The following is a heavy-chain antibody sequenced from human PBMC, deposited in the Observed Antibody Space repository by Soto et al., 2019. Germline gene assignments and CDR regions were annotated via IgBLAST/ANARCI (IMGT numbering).Heavy chain of an antibody. CDR1: GFTFSSYA. V-gene: IGHV3-23*01. Sequence: EVQLLESGGGLVQPGGSLRLSCAASGFTFSSYAMSWVRQAPGKGLEWVSAISGSGGSTYYADSVKSRFTISRDNSKNTLYPQMNSLRAEDTAVYYCAKGIVVVVAASLSAWGQGTLVTVSS. CDR3: AKGIVVVVAASLSA. J-gene: IGHJ5*02. CDR2: ISGSGGST. D-gene: IGHD2-15*01.